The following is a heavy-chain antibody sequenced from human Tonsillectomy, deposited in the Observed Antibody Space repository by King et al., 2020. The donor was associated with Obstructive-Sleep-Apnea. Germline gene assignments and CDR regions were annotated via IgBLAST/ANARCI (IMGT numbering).Heavy chain of an antibody. CDR3: ARYAYAAVGSTDYFDY. V-gene: IGHV1-18*04. CDR1: GYTFTIYG. Sequence: QLVQSGVEVKKPGASVKVSCKASGYTFTIYGITWVRLAPGQGLEWMGWISVYNGDTKYAQKFQGRVTMTPDTSTNTAYMELRSLRSDDTAVYYCARYAYAAVGSTDYFDYWGQGTLVTVSS. D-gene: IGHD6-13*01. CDR2: ISVYNGDT. J-gene: IGHJ4*02.